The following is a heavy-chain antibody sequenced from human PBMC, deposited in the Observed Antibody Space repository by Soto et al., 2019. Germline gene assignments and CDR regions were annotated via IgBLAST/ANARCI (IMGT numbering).Heavy chain of an antibody. J-gene: IGHJ4*02. CDR3: ARVGRLTHSDY. CDR1: GGSISSGDYY. D-gene: IGHD2-21*02. CDR2: IYYSGST. Sequence: PSETLSLTCTVSGGSISSGDYYWSWIRQPPGKGLEWIGYIYYSGSTYYNPSLKSRVTISVDTSKNQFSLKLSSVTAADTAVYYCARVGRLTHSDYWGQGTLVTVSS. V-gene: IGHV4-30-4*01.